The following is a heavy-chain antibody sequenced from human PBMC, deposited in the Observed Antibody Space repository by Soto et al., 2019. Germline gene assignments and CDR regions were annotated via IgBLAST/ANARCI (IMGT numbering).Heavy chain of an antibody. V-gene: IGHV1-18*04. CDR1: GYTFTSYG. CDR2: ISAYNGNT. CDR3: AREVLDYDILTGYSGMDV. D-gene: IGHD3-9*01. Sequence: ASVKVSCKASGYTFTSYGISWVRQAPGQGLEWMGWISAYNGNTNYAQKLQGRVTMTTDTSTSTAYMELRSLRSDDTAVYYCAREVLDYDILTGYSGMDVWGQGTTVTVSS. J-gene: IGHJ6*02.